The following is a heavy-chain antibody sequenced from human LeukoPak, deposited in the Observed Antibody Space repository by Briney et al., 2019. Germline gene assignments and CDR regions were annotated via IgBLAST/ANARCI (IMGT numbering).Heavy chain of an antibody. Sequence: GRSLRLSCAASGFTFDDYAMHWVRQAPGKGLEWVSGISWNSGSIGYADSVKGRFTISRDNSKNTLYLQMNSLRAEDTAVYYCAKDSGPTYYDFWSGYYYFDYWGQGTLVTVSS. CDR1: GFTFDDYA. CDR2: ISWNSGSI. J-gene: IGHJ4*02. V-gene: IGHV3-9*01. CDR3: AKDSGPTYYDFWSGYYYFDY. D-gene: IGHD3-3*01.